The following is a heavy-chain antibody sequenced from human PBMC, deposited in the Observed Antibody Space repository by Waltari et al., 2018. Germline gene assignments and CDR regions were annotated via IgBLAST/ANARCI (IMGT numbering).Heavy chain of an antibody. CDR1: SGSISIYY. D-gene: IGHD2-15*01. V-gene: IGHV4-59*01. CDR2: IYYSGST. J-gene: IGHJ4*02. Sequence: QVQLQESGPGLVKPSEPLSLTCTVSSGSISIYYCTWIRQPPGKGLEWIGYIYYSGSTNYNPSLKSRVTISVDTSKNQFSLKLSSVTAADTAVYYCARADGGKKGNYFDYWGQGTLVTVSS. CDR3: ARADGGKKGNYFDY.